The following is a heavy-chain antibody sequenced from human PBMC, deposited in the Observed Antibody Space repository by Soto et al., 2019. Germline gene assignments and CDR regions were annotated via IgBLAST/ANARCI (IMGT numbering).Heavy chain of an antibody. D-gene: IGHD1-26*01. CDR1: GGSISSGGYY. Sequence: QVQLQESGPGLVKPSQTLSLTCTVSGGSISSGGYYWSWIRQHPGKGLEWIGYIYYSGSTYYNPSLKSRVTISVGTSKNQFSLKLSSVTAADTAVYYCERGTWEIGGHWYFDLGGRGTLVTVSS. CDR2: IYYSGST. CDR3: ERGTWEIGGHWYFDL. J-gene: IGHJ2*01. V-gene: IGHV4-31*03.